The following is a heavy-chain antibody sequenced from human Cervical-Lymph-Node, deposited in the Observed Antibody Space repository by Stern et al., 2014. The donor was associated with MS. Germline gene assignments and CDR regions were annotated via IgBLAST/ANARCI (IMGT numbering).Heavy chain of an antibody. CDR3: ALRRSYYVY. J-gene: IGHJ4*02. CDR2: LIPFFGAT. D-gene: IGHD4-11*01. Sequence: VQLVESGSEVKKPGSSVKVSCKPSGDTFSSYAPSWVRQAPGQGLEWVGGLIPFFGATRYAQKFQGRVTITPEESTGTAFMELSNLTSDDTAVYYCALRRSYYVYWGQGTLISVSS. CDR1: GDTFSSYA. V-gene: IGHV1-69*01.